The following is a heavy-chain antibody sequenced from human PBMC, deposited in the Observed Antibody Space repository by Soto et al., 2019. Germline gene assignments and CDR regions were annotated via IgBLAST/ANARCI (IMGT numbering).Heavy chain of an antibody. V-gene: IGHV3-72*01. CDR2: ITNKANSYTT. CDR3: VSHRGYDGRHPYFYEYAMDV. D-gene: IGHD5-12*01. Sequence: GGSRRLPCAPSGFSFSDRYLVWVRKAPGEGLEWIGRITNKANSYTTNYAASLKGRFTISRDDSKNSVYLHMNNLKIEDTAVYYCVSHRGYDGRHPYFYEYAMDVWGQGTTVTVSS. J-gene: IGHJ6*02. CDR1: GFSFSDRY.